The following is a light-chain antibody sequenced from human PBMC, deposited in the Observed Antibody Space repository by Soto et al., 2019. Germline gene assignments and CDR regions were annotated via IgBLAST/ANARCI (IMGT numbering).Light chain of an antibody. Sequence: IQLTQSPSSLSASVGDRVTVTCRASHSINIYLNWYQQKPGKAPTLLIYGASTLQSGVPSRFSGGGSRTDFTLTISSLQTEDFATYYCQQSYRSPYTFGQGTKLEI. CDR1: HSINIY. CDR3: QQSYRSPYT. CDR2: GAS. J-gene: IGKJ2*01. V-gene: IGKV1-39*01.